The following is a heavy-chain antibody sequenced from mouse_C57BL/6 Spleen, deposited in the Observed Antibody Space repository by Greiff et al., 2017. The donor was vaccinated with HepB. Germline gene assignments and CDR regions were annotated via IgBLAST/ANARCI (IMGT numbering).Heavy chain of an antibody. CDR2: IYPRSGNT. V-gene: IGHV1-81*01. CDR1: GYTFTSYG. J-gene: IGHJ1*03. D-gene: IGHD1-1*01. CDR3: ARSAYYYYGSSYLYWYFDV. Sequence: VKLQESGAELARPGASVKLSCKASGYTFTSYGISWVKQRTGQGLEWIGEIYPRSGNTYYNEKFKGKATLTADKSSSTAYMELRSLTSEDSAVYFCARSAYYYYGSSYLYWYFDVWGTGTTVTVSS.